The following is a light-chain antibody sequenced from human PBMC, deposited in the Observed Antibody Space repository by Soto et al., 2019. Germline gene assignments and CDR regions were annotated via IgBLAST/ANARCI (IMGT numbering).Light chain of an antibody. CDR2: EVS. V-gene: IGLV2-14*01. Sequence: QSVLTQPASVSGSPGQSITISCTGTSSDVGGYNYVSWYQQHPGKAPKLMIYEVSNRPSGVSDRFSGSKSGNTASLTISGLQADDEADYSCSSYTTSSARVFGTGT. CDR3: SSYTTSSARV. J-gene: IGLJ1*01. CDR1: SSDVGGYNY.